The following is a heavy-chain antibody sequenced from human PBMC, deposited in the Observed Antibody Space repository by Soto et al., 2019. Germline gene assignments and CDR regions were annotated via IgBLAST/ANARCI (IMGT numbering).Heavy chain of an antibody. V-gene: IGHV3-64D*08. J-gene: IGHJ4*02. CDR2: ISSNGGST. CDR3: VKPIYCTGGSCYISY. Sequence: GGSLRLSCSASGFTFNNYAMNWVRQAPGKGLECVSAISSNGGSTYYADSVKGRFTISRDTSKNTLYLQMNSLRTEDTAVYYCVKPIYCTGGSCYISYWGQGTLVTVSS. D-gene: IGHD2-15*01. CDR1: GFTFNNYA.